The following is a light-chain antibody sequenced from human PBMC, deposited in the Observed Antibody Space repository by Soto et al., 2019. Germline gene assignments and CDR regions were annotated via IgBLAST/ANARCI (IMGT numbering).Light chain of an antibody. CDR3: QSYDSSLSGYV. J-gene: IGLJ1*01. Sequence: QSVLTQPPSVSGAPGQRGTISCTGSSSNIGAGYDVHWYQQLPGTAPKLLIYGNSNRPSGVPDRFSGSKSGTSASLAITGLQGEDEADYYCQSYDSSLSGYVFGTGTKLTVL. V-gene: IGLV1-40*01. CDR2: GNS. CDR1: SSNIGAGYD.